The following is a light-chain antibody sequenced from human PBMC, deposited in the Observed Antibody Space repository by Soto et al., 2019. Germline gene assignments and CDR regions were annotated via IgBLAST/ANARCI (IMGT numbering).Light chain of an antibody. V-gene: IGKV3D-15*01. Sequence: EIVMTQSPDILSVSPGGRATLSCRASRSVSNNLAWYQQKPGQAPRVVIYGASTRATGIPARFSGSGSGTEFTLTISSLQSEDFAVYYCQQYNNWPLTFGGGTKVDIK. J-gene: IGKJ4*01. CDR1: RSVSNN. CDR3: QQYNNWPLT. CDR2: GAS.